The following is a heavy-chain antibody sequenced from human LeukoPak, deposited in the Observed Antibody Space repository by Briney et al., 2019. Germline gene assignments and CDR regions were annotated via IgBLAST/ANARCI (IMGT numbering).Heavy chain of an antibody. CDR2: INPNSGGT. Sequence: GASVKVSCKASGYTFTGYYMHWVRQAPGQGLEWMGWINPNSGGTNYAQKFQGRVTMTRDTSIGTAYMELSRLRSDDTAVYYCARARYNWNKNWFDPWGQGTLVTVSS. CDR1: GYTFTGYY. CDR3: ARARYNWNKNWFDP. D-gene: IGHD1/OR15-1a*01. V-gene: IGHV1-2*02. J-gene: IGHJ5*02.